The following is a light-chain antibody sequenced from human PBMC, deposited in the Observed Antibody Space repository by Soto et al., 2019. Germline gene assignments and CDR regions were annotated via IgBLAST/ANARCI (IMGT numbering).Light chain of an antibody. CDR1: QSVSNN. Sequence: EIVMTQSPATLSVSPGERATHSCRASQSVSNNLAWYQQKPGQAPRLLIYGASTRATGIPARFSGSGSGTEFTLTISSLQSEDFAVYYCHQSNDWWTFGQGTKV. J-gene: IGKJ1*01. V-gene: IGKV3-15*01. CDR3: HQSNDWWT. CDR2: GAS.